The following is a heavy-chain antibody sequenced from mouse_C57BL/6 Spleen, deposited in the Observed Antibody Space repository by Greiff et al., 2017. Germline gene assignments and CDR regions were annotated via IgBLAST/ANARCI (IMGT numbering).Heavy chain of an antibody. J-gene: IGHJ1*03. CDR2: IDPETGGT. CDR1: GYTFTDYE. CDR3: TRDGLYWYFDV. D-gene: IGHD2-3*01. V-gene: IGHV1-15*01. Sequence: VQGVESGAELVRPGASVTLSCKASGYTFTDYEMHWVKQTPVHGLEWIGAIDPETGGTAYNQKFKGKAILTADKSSSTAYMELRSLTSEDSAVYYCTRDGLYWYFDVWGTGTTVTVSS.